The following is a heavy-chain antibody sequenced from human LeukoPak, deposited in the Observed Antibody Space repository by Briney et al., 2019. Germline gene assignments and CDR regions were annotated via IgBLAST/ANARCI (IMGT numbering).Heavy chain of an antibody. CDR1: GFTFNRYW. D-gene: IGHD6-13*01. Sequence: PGGSLRLSCAASGFTFNRYWMTWVRQAPGKGLEWVVNINLDGSEKYYVDSVKGRFTVSRDNAEKSLFLQMNSLGAEDTAVYYCARDYAAGAIDVWGRGTTVTVSS. V-gene: IGHV3-7*01. CDR2: INLDGSEK. J-gene: IGHJ6*02. CDR3: ARDYAAGAIDV.